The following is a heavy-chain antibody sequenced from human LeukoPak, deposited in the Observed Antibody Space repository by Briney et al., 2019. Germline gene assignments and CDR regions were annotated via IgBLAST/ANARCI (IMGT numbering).Heavy chain of an antibody. CDR3: AREWIQVYYFDY. CDR1: GGSISSGSYY. J-gene: IGHJ4*02. V-gene: IGHV4-61*02. Sequence: SETLSLTCTVSGGSISSGSYYWSWIRQPAGKGLEWIGRIYTSGSTNYNPSLKSRVTLSVDTSKNQFSLKLSSVTAADTAVYYCAREWIQVYYFDYWGQGILVTVSS. D-gene: IGHD5-18*01. CDR2: IYTSGST.